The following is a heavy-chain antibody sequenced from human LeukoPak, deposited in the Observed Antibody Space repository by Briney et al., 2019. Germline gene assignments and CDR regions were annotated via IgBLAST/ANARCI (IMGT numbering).Heavy chain of an antibody. CDR3: V. CDR1: GVSISSYY. V-gene: IGHV4-59*12. J-gene: IGHJ6*03. CDR2: IYYRGST. Sequence: KPSETLSLTCTVSGVSISSYYWSWIRQPPGKGLEWTGYIYYRGSTNYNPSLKSRVTISVDTSRNQFSLNRISVTAADTAYYMDVWGKRTTVTGSS.